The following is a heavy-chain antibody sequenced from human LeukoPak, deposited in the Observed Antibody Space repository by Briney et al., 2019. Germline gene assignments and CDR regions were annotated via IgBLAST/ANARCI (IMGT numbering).Heavy chain of an antibody. CDR3: AKVYRGYSYGDALDI. D-gene: IGHD5-18*01. J-gene: IGHJ3*02. V-gene: IGHV3-23*01. Sequence: GGSLRLSCAASGFTFSSYAMSWVRQAPGKGLEWVSAISGSGGSTYYADSVKGRFTISRDNSKNTLYLQMNSLRTEDTALYYCAKVYRGYSYGDALDIWGQGTMVTVSS. CDR2: ISGSGGST. CDR1: GFTFSSYA.